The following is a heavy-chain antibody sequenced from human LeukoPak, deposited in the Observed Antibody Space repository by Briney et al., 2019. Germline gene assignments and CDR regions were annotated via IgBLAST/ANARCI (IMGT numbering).Heavy chain of an antibody. CDR2: INQDGSEK. V-gene: IGHV3-7*01. CDR3: ARAESRGVIDYYYGMDV. J-gene: IGHJ6*02. Sequence: GGTLRLSCAASGFTFSSYWMTWVRQAPGKGLEWVANINQDGSEKYYVDSVKGRFTISRDNAKNSLYLQMNSLRAEDTAVYYCARAESRGVIDYYYGMDVWGQGTTVTVSS. CDR1: GFTFSSYW. D-gene: IGHD3-10*01.